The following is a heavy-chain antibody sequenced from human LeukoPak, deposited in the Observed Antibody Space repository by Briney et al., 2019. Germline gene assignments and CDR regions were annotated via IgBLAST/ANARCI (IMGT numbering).Heavy chain of an antibody. CDR1: GGSISSYY. CDR2: IYTSGST. D-gene: IGHD6-13*01. J-gene: IGHJ4*02. V-gene: IGHV4-4*07. Sequence: SETLSLASTVSGGSISSYYWSWIRQPAGKGLEWIGRIYTSGSTNYNPSLKSRVTMSVDTSKNQFSLKLSSVTAADTAVYYCASEGYPKSSDYWGQGTLVTVSS. CDR3: ASEGYPKSSDY.